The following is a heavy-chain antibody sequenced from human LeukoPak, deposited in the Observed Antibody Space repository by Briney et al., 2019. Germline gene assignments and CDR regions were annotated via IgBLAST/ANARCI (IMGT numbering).Heavy chain of an antibody. CDR2: IIPIFGTA. J-gene: IGHJ5*02. D-gene: IGHD6-13*01. Sequence: SVKVSCKASGGTFSSYAISWVRQAPGQGLEWMGGIIPIFGTANYAQKFQGRVTITADESTSTAYMELSSLRSEDTAVYYCVWAAAARMNWFDPWGQGTLVTVSS. V-gene: IGHV1-69*13. CDR3: VWAAAARMNWFDP. CDR1: GGTFSSYA.